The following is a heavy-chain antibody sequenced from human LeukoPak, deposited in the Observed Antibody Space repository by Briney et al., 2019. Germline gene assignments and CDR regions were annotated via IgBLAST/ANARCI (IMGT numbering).Heavy chain of an antibody. CDR1: GFTFSSYA. J-gene: IGHJ4*02. Sequence: GGSLRLSCAASGFTFSSYAMHWVRQAPGKGLEWVAVISYDGSNKYYADSVKGRFTISRDNSKNTLYLQMNSLRAEDTAVYYCARGVERGLLLSHWGQGTLVTVSS. CDR3: ARGVERGLLLSH. CDR2: ISYDGSNK. D-gene: IGHD2/OR15-2a*01. V-gene: IGHV3-30*14.